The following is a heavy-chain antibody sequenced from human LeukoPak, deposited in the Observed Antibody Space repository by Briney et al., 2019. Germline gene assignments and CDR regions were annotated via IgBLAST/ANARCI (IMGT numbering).Heavy chain of an antibody. V-gene: IGHV3-9*01. CDR3: AKDIARYFDWLRAFDI. J-gene: IGHJ3*02. D-gene: IGHD3-9*01. Sequence: GRSLRLSCAASGFTFDDYAMHWVRQAPGKGLEWVSGISWNSGSIGYADSVKGRFTISRDNAKNSLYLQMNSLRAEDTALYYCAKDIARYFDWLRAFDIWGQGTMVTVSS. CDR2: ISWNSGSI. CDR1: GFTFDDYA.